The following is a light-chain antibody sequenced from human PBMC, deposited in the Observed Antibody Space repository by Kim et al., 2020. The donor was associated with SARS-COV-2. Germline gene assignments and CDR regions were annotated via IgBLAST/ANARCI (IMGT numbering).Light chain of an antibody. CDR2: QDS. CDR1: KLGDKY. Sequence: VAPGQTASITCSGEKLGDKYACWYQQKPGQSPVLVIYQDSKRPSGIPERFSGSNSGNTATLTISGTQAMDEADYYCQAWDSSTAWVFGGGTKLTVL. V-gene: IGLV3-1*01. CDR3: QAWDSSTAWV. J-gene: IGLJ3*02.